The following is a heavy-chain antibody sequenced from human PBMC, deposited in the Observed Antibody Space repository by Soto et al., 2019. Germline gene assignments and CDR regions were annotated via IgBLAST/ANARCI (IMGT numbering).Heavy chain of an antibody. J-gene: IGHJ3*02. V-gene: IGHV3-30-3*01. CDR3: ARDNDGAFDI. CDR2: ISYDGSNK. D-gene: IGHD3-16*01. Sequence: GSLRLSCAASGFTFSSYAMHWVRQAPGKGLEWVAVISYDGSNKYYADSVKGRFTISRDNSKNTLYLQMNSLRAEDAAVYYCARDNDGAFDIWGQGTMVTVSS. CDR1: GFTFSSYA.